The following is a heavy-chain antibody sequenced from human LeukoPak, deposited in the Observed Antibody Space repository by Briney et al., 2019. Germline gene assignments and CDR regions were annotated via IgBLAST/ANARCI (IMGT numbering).Heavy chain of an antibody. Sequence: GGSLRLSCAASGFTFSSYAMSWVRQAPGKGLEWVSAISGSGGSTYYADSVKGRFTISRDNSKNTLYLQMNSLKPEDTAVYYCAKDDGGRDYGDYAGVSGFDLCGQGTLVTVSS. D-gene: IGHD4-17*01. V-gene: IGHV3-23*01. CDR2: ISGSGGST. CDR3: AKDDGGRDYGDYAGVSGFDL. CDR1: GFTFSSYA. J-gene: IGHJ3*01.